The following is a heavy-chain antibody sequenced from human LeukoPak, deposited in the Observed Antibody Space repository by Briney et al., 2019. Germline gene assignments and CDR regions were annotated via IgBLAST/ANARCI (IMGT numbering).Heavy chain of an antibody. J-gene: IGHJ4*02. V-gene: IGHV3-30*18. CDR3: AKDHDSYDSSGYFDY. CDR2: ISYDGSNK. Sequence: GGSLRLSCAASGFTFNNYGMHWVRQAPGKGLEWVAVISYDGSNKYYADSVKGRFTISRDNSKNTLYLQMNSLRAEDTAVYYCAKDHDSYDSSGYFDYWGQGTLVTASS. CDR1: GFTFNNYG. D-gene: IGHD3-22*01.